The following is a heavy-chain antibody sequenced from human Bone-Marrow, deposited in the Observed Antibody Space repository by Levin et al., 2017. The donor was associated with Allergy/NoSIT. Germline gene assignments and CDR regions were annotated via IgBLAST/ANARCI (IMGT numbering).Heavy chain of an antibody. J-gene: IGHJ2*01. CDR2: FYYSGSN. D-gene: IGHD3-22*01. V-gene: IGHV4-59*01. CDR1: GGSISSYY. Sequence: GSLRLSCTVSGGSISSYYWNWIRQAPGKGLEWIGYFYYSGSNNYNPSLKSRVTISVDTSKNQFSLKLSSVTAADTAVYYCARDSSGYVNWYFDLWGRGTLVTVSS. CDR3: ARDSSGYVNWYFDL.